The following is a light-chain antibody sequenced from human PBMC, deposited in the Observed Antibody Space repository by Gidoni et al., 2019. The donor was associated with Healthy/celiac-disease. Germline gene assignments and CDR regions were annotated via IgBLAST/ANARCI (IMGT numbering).Light chain of an antibody. CDR1: QSVSSN. J-gene: IGKJ2*04. CDR3: QQYNNWPPCS. V-gene: IGKV3-15*01. CDR2: GAS. Sequence: ELVMTQSPATLSVSPGERATLSCRASQSVSSNLAWYQQKPGQAPRLLIYGASTRATGIPARFSGSGSGKEFTLTISSLQSEDFAVYYCQQYNNWPPCSFXQXTKLEIK.